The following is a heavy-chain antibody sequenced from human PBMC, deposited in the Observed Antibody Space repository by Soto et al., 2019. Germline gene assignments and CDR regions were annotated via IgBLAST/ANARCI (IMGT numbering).Heavy chain of an antibody. V-gene: IGHV1-3*01. D-gene: IGHD6-13*01. CDR1: GYTFTSYA. CDR3: ARRIAASPSWFDP. J-gene: IGHJ5*02. Sequence: GASVKVSCKASGYTFTSYAMHWVRQAPGQRLEWMGWINAGNGNTKYSQKFQGRVTITRDTSASTAYMELSSLRSEDTAVYYCARRIAASPSWFDPWGQGTLVTVSS. CDR2: INAGNGNT.